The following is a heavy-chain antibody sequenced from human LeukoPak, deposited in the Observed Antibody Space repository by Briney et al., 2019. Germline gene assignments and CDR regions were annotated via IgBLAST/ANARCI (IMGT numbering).Heavy chain of an antibody. V-gene: IGHV4-59*08. CDR2: IYYSGST. J-gene: IGHJ4*02. Sequence: SETLSLTCAVYGGSFSGYYWSWIRQPPGKGLEWIGYIYYSGSTNYNPSLKSRVTISVDTSKNQFSLKLSSVTAADTAVYYCARSKTSYSSSSGFGYWGQGTLVTVSS. CDR1: GGSFSGYY. CDR3: ARSKTSYSSSSGFGY. D-gene: IGHD6-6*01.